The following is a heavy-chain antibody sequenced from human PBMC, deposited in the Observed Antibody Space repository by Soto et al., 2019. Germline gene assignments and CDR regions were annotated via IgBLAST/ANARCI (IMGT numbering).Heavy chain of an antibody. V-gene: IGHV4-4*08. Sequence: SETLSLTCTVSGGSISVYYWSWIRQPPGKGLEWIGYMYNTGSTYYNPSLKSRVTISVDTSKNQFSLKLSSVTAADTAVYYCACIFSGGYGYGFYYYGMDVWGQGTTVTVSS. CDR1: GGSISVYY. CDR2: MYNTGST. J-gene: IGHJ6*02. CDR3: ACIFSGGYGYGFYYYGMDV. D-gene: IGHD5-18*01.